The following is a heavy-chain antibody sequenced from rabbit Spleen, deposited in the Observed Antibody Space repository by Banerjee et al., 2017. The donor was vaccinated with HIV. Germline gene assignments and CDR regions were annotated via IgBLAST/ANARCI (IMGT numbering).Heavy chain of an antibody. V-gene: IGHV1S40*01. J-gene: IGHJ4*01. CDR3: ARNPVFSYSNL. D-gene: IGHD7-1*01. CDR1: GFDFSSNG. CDR2: IDPVFGST. Sequence: QSLEESGGDLVKPGASLTLTCTASGFDFSSNGMCWVRQAPGKGLEWIGYIDPVFGSTDYASWAKGRFTISKTSSTTVTLQMTSLTAADTATYFCARNPVFSYSNLWGQGTLVTVS.